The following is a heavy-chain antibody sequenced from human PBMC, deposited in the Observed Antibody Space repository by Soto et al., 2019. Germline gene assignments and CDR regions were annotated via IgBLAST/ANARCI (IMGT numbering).Heavy chain of an antibody. D-gene: IGHD2-2*01. V-gene: IGHV1-18*01. Sequence: ASVKVSCKASGYTFTSYGISWVRQAPGQGLEWMGWISAYNGNTNYAQKLQGRVTMTTDTSTGTAYMELRSLRTDDTAVYYCARDQKGIFCSSTSCSGYYGMDVWGQGTTVTVSS. CDR2: ISAYNGNT. CDR1: GYTFTSYG. J-gene: IGHJ6*02. CDR3: ARDQKGIFCSSTSCSGYYGMDV.